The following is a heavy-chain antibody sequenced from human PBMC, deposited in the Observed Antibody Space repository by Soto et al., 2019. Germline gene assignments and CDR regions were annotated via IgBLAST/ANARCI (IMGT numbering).Heavy chain of an antibody. CDR2: FHFSGST. CDR1: GGSINGYY. CDR3: ARASGYSYGYDDFFDN. V-gene: IGHV4-59*01. D-gene: IGHD5-18*01. J-gene: IGHJ4*01. Sequence: QVQLQESGPGLVKPSETLSLTCTVSGGSINGYYWTWLRQSPTNGLEWIGYFHFSGSTKYHPSLESRLTISADTSKNQLSLTLSSVTAADTAVYYCARASGYSYGYDDFFDNWGQGTLANVSS.